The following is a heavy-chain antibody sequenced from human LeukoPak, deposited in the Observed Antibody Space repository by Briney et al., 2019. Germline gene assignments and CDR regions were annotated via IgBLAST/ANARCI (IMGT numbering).Heavy chain of an antibody. D-gene: IGHD3-22*01. CDR1: GGSISSYY. CDR2: IYYSGST. J-gene: IGHJ4*02. Sequence: SETLSLTCTVSGGSISSYYWSWIRQPPGKGLEWIGYIYYSGSTNYNPSLKSRVTISVDTSKNQFSLKLSSVTAADTAVYYCARDTYDSSGYYLFDYWGQGTLVTVSS. V-gene: IGHV4-59*01. CDR3: ARDTYDSSGYYLFDY.